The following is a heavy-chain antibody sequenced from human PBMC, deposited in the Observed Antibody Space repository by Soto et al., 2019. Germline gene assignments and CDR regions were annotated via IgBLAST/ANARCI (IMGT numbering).Heavy chain of an antibody. CDR3: AKDSSYNWNYPPDY. Sequence: GGSLRLSCAASVLMFTSYSVSWVRQTPGKGLEWVSSISGSGSTYYADSVKGRFTISRDNSKNTLYLQMNSLRAEDTAVYYCAKDSSYNWNYPPDYWGQGTLVNVSS. CDR2: ISGSGST. D-gene: IGHD1-7*01. V-gene: IGHV3-23*01. J-gene: IGHJ4*02. CDR1: VLMFTSYS.